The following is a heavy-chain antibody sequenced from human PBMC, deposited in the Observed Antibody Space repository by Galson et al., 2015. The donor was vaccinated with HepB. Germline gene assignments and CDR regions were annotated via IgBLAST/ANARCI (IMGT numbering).Heavy chain of an antibody. CDR2: ISYDGSNK. D-gene: IGHD3-10*01. CDR3: ARDSDYYGSGSTRGGYFDY. J-gene: IGHJ4*02. V-gene: IGHV3-30-3*01. CDR1: GFTFSSYA. Sequence: SLRLSCAASGFTFSSYAMHWVRQAPGKGLEWVAVISYDGSNKYYADSVKGRFTISRDNSKNTLYLQMNSLRAEDTAVYYCARDSDYYGSGSTRGGYFDYWGQGTLVTVSS.